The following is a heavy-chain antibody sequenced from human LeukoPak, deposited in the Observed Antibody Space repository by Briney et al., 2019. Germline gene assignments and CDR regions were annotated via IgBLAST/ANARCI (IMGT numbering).Heavy chain of an antibody. CDR3: ASLTLMAVAASPGGGYFDY. J-gene: IGHJ4*02. CDR1: GGSISSSNW. Sequence: PSETLSLTCAVSGGSISSSNWWSWVRQPPGKGLEWIGEIYHSGSTNYDPSLKSRVTISVDKSKNQFSLKLSSVTAADTAVYYCASLTLMAVAASPGGGYFDYWGQGTLVTVSS. CDR2: IYHSGST. V-gene: IGHV4-4*02. D-gene: IGHD6-19*01.